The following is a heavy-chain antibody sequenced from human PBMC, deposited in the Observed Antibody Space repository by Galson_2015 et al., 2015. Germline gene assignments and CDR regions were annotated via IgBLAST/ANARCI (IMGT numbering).Heavy chain of an antibody. CDR3: ARVVEMATFAVDY. Sequence: SVKVSCKASGYAFTSYAMNWVRQAPGQGLEWMGWINTNTGNPTYAQGFTGRFVFSLDTSVSTAYLQISSLKAEDTAVDYCARVVEMATFAVDYWGQGTLVTVSS. J-gene: IGHJ4*02. CDR1: GYAFTSYA. CDR2: INTNTGNP. V-gene: IGHV7-4-1*02. D-gene: IGHD5-24*01.